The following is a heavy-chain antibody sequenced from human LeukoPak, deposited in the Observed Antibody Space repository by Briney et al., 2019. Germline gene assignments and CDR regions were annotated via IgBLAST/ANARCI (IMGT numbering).Heavy chain of an antibody. D-gene: IGHD2-8*02. CDR1: GFIFSYYW. CDR2: IKQDGSEE. J-gene: IGHJ4*02. V-gene: IGHV3-7*03. Sequence: GGSLRLSCAASGFIFSYYWMSWVRQAPGKGLEWVANIKQDGSEEYYVDSVKGRFTISRDNAKNSLYLQMNSLRAEDTAVYYCASKGCTGGNCKHYFDYWGQGTLVTVAS. CDR3: ASKGCTGGNCKHYFDY.